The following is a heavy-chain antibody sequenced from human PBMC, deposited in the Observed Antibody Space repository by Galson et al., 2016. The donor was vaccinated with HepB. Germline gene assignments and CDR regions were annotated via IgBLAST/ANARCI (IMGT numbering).Heavy chain of an antibody. V-gene: IGHV4-4*02. J-gene: IGHJ4*02. CDR2: IHHSGNT. D-gene: IGHD7-27*01. Sequence: SETLSLTCAVSGGSISSGNWWSWVRQPPGKGLGWIGEIHHSGNTNYNSSLKSRVTISVDKSKRQFSLRLRSVTAADTAVYYCATSGGPTWGSFDYWGQGTLVTVSS. CDR3: ATSGGPTWGSFDY. CDR1: GGSISSGNW.